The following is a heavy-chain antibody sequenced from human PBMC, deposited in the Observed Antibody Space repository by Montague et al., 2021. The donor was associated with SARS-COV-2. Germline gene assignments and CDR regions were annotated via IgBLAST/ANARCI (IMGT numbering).Heavy chain of an antibody. V-gene: IGHV4-39*01. CDR1: GVSISTCGYY. CDR2: VSYSGGT. J-gene: IGHJ4*02. Sequence: SETLSLTCTVSGVSISTCGYYWGWLRQSPGKGLEWIGSVSYSGGTNYNPSLESRVTIYEDTYKNMFSLRLRSVTAADTAVYYCARGISSWWGVGHWGQGILVTVSS. D-gene: IGHD6-13*01. CDR3: ARGISSWWGVGH.